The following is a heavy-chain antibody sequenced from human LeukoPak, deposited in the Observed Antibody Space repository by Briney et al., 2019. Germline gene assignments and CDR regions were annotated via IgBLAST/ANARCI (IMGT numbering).Heavy chain of an antibody. V-gene: IGHV3-23*01. CDR3: AKRGYYDILTGYSPPDY. CDR1: GFTFSSYA. J-gene: IGHJ4*02. Sequence: PGGSLRLSCAASGFTFSSYAMSWVRQAPGKGLEWVSAISGSGGSTYYADSVKGRFTISRDNSKNTLYLQMNSLRAEDTAVYYCAKRGYYDILTGYSPPDYWGQGTLVTVSS. D-gene: IGHD3-9*01. CDR2: ISGSGGST.